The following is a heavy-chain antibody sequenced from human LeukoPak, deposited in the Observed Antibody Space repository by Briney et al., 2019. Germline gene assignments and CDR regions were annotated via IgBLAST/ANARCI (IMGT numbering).Heavy chain of an antibody. CDR1: GFTFSSYA. V-gene: IGHV3-23*01. CDR3: AKDLYYYDSSGYFPTHDAFDI. Sequence: PGGSLRLSCAASGFTFSSYAMSWVRQAPGKGLEWVSAISGSGGSTYYADSVKGRFTISRDNSKNTLYLQMNSLRAEDTAVYYCAKDLYYYDSSGYFPTHDAFDIWGQGQWSPSLQ. CDR2: ISGSGGST. D-gene: IGHD3-22*01. J-gene: IGHJ3*02.